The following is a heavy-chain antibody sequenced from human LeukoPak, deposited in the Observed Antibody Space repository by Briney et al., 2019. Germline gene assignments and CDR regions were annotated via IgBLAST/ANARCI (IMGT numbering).Heavy chain of an antibody. Sequence: SETLSLTCAVSGGSISTYYWSWIRQPPGEGLEWLGYIYHTGNTNYNPSLKSRVTISVDTSTNHLSLTLTSVTAADTAVYFCARPRWTDSAKHAFDIWGQGTMVTVSS. D-gene: IGHD3/OR15-3a*01. CDR3: ARPRWTDSAKHAFDI. CDR1: GGSISTYY. V-gene: IGHV4-59*08. CDR2: IYHTGNT. J-gene: IGHJ3*02.